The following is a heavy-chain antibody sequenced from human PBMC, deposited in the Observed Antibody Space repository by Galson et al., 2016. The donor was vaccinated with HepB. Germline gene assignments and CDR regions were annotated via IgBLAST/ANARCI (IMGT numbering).Heavy chain of an antibody. CDR2: IYPTTSD. V-gene: IGHV4-4*07. CDR3: ARQSCRGSSCYRVDQYYYMDV. CDR1: GDSIATYY. Sequence: SETLSLTCTVSGDSIATYYWSWIRQSAGKGLEWIGRIYPTTSDIYNPSLQSRVTMSADTSKNQLSLSLSSVTAAGTAGYDCARQSCRGSSCYRVDQYYYMDVWGKGTTGTVSS. D-gene: IGHD1-26*01. J-gene: IGHJ6*03.